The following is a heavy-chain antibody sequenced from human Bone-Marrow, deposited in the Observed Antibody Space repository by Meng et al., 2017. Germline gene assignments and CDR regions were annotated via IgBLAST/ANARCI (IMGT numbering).Heavy chain of an antibody. D-gene: IGHD4-17*01. CDR3: ARDRGGYGDISY. Sequence: QAQLQESGTGLVEPSQTRSLHCTVSNDSIRSGDYYWSWLRQPPGKGMEWIGFIYYSGTTYYNPSLKSRVTISVDTSKNQFSLNLSSVTAADTAVYYCARDRGGYGDISYWGQGTLVTVSS. CDR2: IYYSGTT. CDR1: NDSIRSGDYY. J-gene: IGHJ4*02. V-gene: IGHV4-30-4*01.